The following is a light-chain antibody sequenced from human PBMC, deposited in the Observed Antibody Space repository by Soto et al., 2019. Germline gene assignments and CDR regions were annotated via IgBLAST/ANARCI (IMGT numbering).Light chain of an antibody. CDR2: GNS. CDR3: QSYDSSLSGAI. V-gene: IGLV1-40*01. CDR1: SSNFGAGFD. Sequence: QSVLTQPPSVSGAPGQWVTISCTGSSSNFGAGFDVHWYQQLPGTAPKLLIYGNSNRPSGVPDRFSGSKSGTSASLAITGLQAEDEADYYCQSYDSSLSGAIFGGGTQLTVL. J-gene: IGLJ2*01.